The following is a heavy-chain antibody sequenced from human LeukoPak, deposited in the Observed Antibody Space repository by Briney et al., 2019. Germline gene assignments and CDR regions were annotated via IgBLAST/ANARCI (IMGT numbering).Heavy chain of an antibody. Sequence: GGSLRLSCAASGFTFSSYATSWVRQAPGKGLEWVSAISGSGGSTYYADSVKGRFTISRDNSKNTLYLRMNSLRAEDTAVYYCANGRAAAGIGYWGQGTLVTVSS. J-gene: IGHJ4*02. CDR1: GFTFSSYA. CDR2: ISGSGGST. CDR3: ANGRAAAGIGY. V-gene: IGHV3-23*01. D-gene: IGHD6-13*01.